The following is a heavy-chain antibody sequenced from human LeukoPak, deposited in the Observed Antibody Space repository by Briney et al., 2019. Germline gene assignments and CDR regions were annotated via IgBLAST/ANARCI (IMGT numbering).Heavy chain of an antibody. J-gene: IGHJ5*02. Sequence: GESLKISCKGPGYSFTSYWIGWVRQMPGKGLEWMGIIYPGDSDTRYSPSFQGQVTISADKSISTAYLQWSSLKASDTAMYYCARRVYSRSWYWFDPWDQGTLVIDSS. D-gene: IGHD6-13*01. V-gene: IGHV5-51*01. CDR3: ARRVYSRSWYWFDP. CDR1: GYSFTSYW. CDR2: IYPGDSDT.